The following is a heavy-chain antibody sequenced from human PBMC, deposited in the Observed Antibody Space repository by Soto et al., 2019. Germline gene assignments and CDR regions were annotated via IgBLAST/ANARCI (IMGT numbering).Heavy chain of an antibody. CDR1: GGSISSSSYY. CDR2: IYYSGST. CDR3: ARHDGDGYNYPPDY. V-gene: IGHV4-39*01. J-gene: IGHJ4*02. D-gene: IGHD5-12*01. Sequence: SETLSLTCTVSGGSISSSSYYWGWIRQPPGKGLEWIGSIYYSGSTYYNPSLKSRVTISVDTSKNQFSLKLSSVTAADTAVYYCARHDGDGYNYPPDYWSQGTLVTVSS.